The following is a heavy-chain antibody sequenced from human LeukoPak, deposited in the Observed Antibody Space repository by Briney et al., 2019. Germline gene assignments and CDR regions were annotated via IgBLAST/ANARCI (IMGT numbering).Heavy chain of an antibody. CDR2: INPSGGST. D-gene: IGHD2-21*01. Sequence: GASVKVSCKASGYTFTGYYMHWVRQAPGQGLEWMGWINPSGGSTSYAQKFQGRVTMTRDTSTSTVYMELSSLRSEDTAVYYCARDRDGDWSWFDPWGQGTLVTVSS. CDR3: ARDRDGDWSWFDP. CDR1: GYTFTGYY. V-gene: IGHV1-46*01. J-gene: IGHJ5*02.